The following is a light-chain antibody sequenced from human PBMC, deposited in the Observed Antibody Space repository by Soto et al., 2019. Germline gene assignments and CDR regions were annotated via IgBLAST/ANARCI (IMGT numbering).Light chain of an antibody. CDR3: QQYGSSPRT. CDR2: DAS. Sequence: EIVLTQSPGTLYFSPGERATLSCRASQSVSSNYLAWYQQKPGQAPRLLIYDASSRATGVPDRFSGSGSGTDFTLAISRLEPEDVAVYYCQQYGSSPRTFGQGTKLEIK. V-gene: IGKV3-20*01. CDR1: QSVSSNY. J-gene: IGKJ2*01.